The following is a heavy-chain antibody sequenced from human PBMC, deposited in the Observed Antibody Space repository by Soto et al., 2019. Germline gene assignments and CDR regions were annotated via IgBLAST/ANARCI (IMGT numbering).Heavy chain of an antibody. D-gene: IGHD3-3*01. Sequence: GGSLRLSCAASGFTFSSYWMSWVRQAPGKGLEWVANIKQDGSEKYYVDSVKGRFTISRDNAKNSLYLQMNSLRAEDTAVYYCARGAGYDFWSGYYTSDYWGQGTLVTVS. CDR1: GFTFSSYW. V-gene: IGHV3-7*03. CDR2: IKQDGSEK. CDR3: ARGAGYDFWSGYYTSDY. J-gene: IGHJ4*02.